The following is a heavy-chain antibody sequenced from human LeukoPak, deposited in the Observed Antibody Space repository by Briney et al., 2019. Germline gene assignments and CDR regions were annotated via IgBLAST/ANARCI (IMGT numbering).Heavy chain of an antibody. Sequence: GGSLRLSCAASGLTFSSYAMSWVRQAPGKGLEWVSAISGSGSSTCYADSVKGRFTISRDNSKNTLYLQMNSLRAEDTAVYYCAKRIVGAPYAFDIWGQGTMVTVSS. CDR3: AKRIVGAPYAFDI. CDR2: ISGSGSST. J-gene: IGHJ3*02. V-gene: IGHV3-23*01. CDR1: GLTFSSYA. D-gene: IGHD1-26*01.